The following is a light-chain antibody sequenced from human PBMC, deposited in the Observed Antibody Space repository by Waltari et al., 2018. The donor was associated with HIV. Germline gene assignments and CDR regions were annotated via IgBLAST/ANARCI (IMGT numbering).Light chain of an antibody. CDR2: SAS. Sequence: DIQLTQSPSFLSVSVGDRVTITCRASQGISRYLAWYQQKAGKAPKVLIYSASTLQSGVPSRFSGSGSGTEFTLTISSLQPEDFATYYCQQFNSYPLTFGGGTKVEIK. J-gene: IGKJ4*01. V-gene: IGKV1-9*01. CDR3: QQFNSYPLT. CDR1: QGISRY.